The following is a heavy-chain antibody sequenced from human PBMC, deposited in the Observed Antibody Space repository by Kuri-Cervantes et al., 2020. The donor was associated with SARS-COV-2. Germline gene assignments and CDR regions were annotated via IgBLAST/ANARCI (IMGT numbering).Heavy chain of an antibody. CDR3: ARDGYSYGVYYYYYLDV. D-gene: IGHD5-18*01. Sequence: AVNDTCKASGYNFTTYGISGVRQAPGQGLEWMGWISGYNGNTYFAQKFQGRVTMTIDTSTTTAYMELRSLRSDDPAVYYCARDGYSYGVYYYYYLDVWGKGTTVTVSS. V-gene: IGHV1-18*04. CDR2: ISGYNGNT. CDR1: GYNFTTYG. J-gene: IGHJ6*03.